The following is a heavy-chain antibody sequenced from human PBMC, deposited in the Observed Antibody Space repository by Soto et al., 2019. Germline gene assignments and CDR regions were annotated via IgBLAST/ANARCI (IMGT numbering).Heavy chain of an antibody. CDR2: SYYIGNT. Sequence: PSETLSLTCIFSNSSISNRSSYWGWIRQTPGNGLGWVGSSYYIGNTYYNPSLKSRVTISIGTSEAQCSRKIKSVTAADTAVYFCGGQDHGDKGSYFENWGQGALVTVSS. V-gene: IGHV4-39*01. D-gene: IGHD3-9*01. CDR3: GGQDHGDKGSYFEN. CDR1: NSSISNRSSY. J-gene: IGHJ4*02.